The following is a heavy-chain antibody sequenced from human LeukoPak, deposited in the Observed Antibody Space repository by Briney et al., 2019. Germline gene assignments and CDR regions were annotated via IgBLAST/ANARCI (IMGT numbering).Heavy chain of an antibody. V-gene: IGHV3-30*02. D-gene: IGHD2-2*01. CDR2: IRYDGRNK. Sequence: GGSLRLSCAASGFTFSSYAMHWVRQAPGKGLEWVAFIRYDGRNKYYADSVKGRFTISRDNSKNTLYLQMNSLRAEDTAVFYCAKDHCSSSGCYDGGFYYYYMDVWGKGTTVTISS. CDR3: AKDHCSSSGCYDGGFYYYYMDV. J-gene: IGHJ6*03. CDR1: GFTFSSYA.